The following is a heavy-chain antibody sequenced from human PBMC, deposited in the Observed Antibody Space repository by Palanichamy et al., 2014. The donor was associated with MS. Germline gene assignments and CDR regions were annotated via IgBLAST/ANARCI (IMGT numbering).Heavy chain of an antibody. CDR2: ISAYNGNT. CDR3: ARDYYDSSGYYYPPDEYFQH. D-gene: IGHD3-22*01. Sequence: VQLVQSGAEVKKPGASVKVSCKASGYTFTSYGISWVRQAPGQGLEWMGWISAYNGNTNYAQKLQGRVTMTTDTSTSTAYMELRSLRSDDTAVYYCARDYYDSSGYYYPPDEYFQHWGQGTLVTVSS. V-gene: IGHV1-18*04. J-gene: IGHJ1*01. CDR1: GYTFTSYG.